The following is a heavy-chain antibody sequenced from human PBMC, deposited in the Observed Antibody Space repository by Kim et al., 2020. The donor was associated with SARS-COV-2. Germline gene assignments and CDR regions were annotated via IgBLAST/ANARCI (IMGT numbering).Heavy chain of an antibody. D-gene: IGHD3-10*01. Sequence: ASVKVSCKASGYTFTSYWIHWVRQAPGQGLEWMGIVNAGCDNTFYAKNFQGRVTMTRDTSTSTVYMELNSLRSEDTALYYCARERRGEVDYWGQGTLVTVSS. J-gene: IGHJ4*02. CDR3: ARERRGEVDY. CDR1: GYTFTSYW. V-gene: IGHV1-46*01. CDR2: VNAGCDNT.